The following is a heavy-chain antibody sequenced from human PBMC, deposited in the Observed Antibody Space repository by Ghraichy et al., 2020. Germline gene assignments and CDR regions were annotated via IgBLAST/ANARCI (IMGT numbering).Heavy chain of an antibody. V-gene: IGHV1-24*01. Sequence: ASVKVSCKVSGYTLTELSMHWVRQAPGKGLEWMGGFDPEDGETIYAQKFQGRVTMTEDTSTDTAYMELSSLRSEDTAVYYCATVARWLQLRSHYFDYWGQGTLVTVSS. D-gene: IGHD5-24*01. CDR2: FDPEDGET. CDR1: GYTLTELS. CDR3: ATVARWLQLRSHYFDY. J-gene: IGHJ4*02.